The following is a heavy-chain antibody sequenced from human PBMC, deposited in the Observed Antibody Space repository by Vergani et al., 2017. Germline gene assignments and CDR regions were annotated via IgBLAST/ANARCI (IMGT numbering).Heavy chain of an antibody. CDR1: GFTFSSYA. D-gene: IGHD3-22*01. CDR2: ISGSGGST. V-gene: IGHV3-23*01. J-gene: IGHJ4*02. Sequence: EVQLLESGGGLVQPGGSLRLSCAASGFTFSSYAMSWVRQAPGKGLEWVSAISGSGGSTYYADSVKGRFTISRDNSKNTLYLQMNSLRAEDTAVYYCAKDSPGDYYDSSGSSFDYWGQGTLDTVSS. CDR3: AKDSPGDYYDSSGSSFDY.